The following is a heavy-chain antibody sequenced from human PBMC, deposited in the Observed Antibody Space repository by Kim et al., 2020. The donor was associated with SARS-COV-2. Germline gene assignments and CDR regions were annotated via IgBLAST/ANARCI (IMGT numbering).Heavy chain of an antibody. CDR3: ARERSSALWFGGLLPNNYYYCYGMDV. V-gene: IGHV4-61*02. D-gene: IGHD3-10*01. Sequence: SETLSLTCTVSGGSISSGSYYWSWIRQPAGKGLEWIGRIYTSGSTNYNPSLKSRVTISVDTSKNQFSLKLSPVTAADTAVYYCARERSSALWFGGLLPNNYYYCYGMDVWGQGTTVTVSS. CDR2: IYTSGST. J-gene: IGHJ6*02. CDR1: GGSISSGSYY.